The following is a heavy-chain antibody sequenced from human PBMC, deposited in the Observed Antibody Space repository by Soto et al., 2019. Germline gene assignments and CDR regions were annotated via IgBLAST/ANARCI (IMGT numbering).Heavy chain of an antibody. D-gene: IGHD3-22*01. CDR3: VKGGTSVSSAGFDY. Sequence: PLGSPTLSSSSSGFNSSDSAMSCFVQAPEKGMEFFSVIRNNGVSTYYADSVKGRFTISRDNSKNTLSLQMRRLRPEDTAVYYCVKGGTSVSSAGFDYWGLGTLVTVSS. V-gene: IGHV3-64D*06. CDR2: IRNNGVST. CDR1: GFNSSDSA. J-gene: IGHJ4*02.